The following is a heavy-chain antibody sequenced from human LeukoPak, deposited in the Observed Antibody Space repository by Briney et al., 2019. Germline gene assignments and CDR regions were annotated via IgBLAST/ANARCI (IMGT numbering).Heavy chain of an antibody. V-gene: IGHV4-30-2*01. Sequence: SQTLSLTCAVSGGSISSGGYAWSWIRQPPGKGLEWIGYIYDSGSTYYNPSLKSRVTISVDRSKNQFSLKLSSVTAADTAVYYCARVSGGATMSSPIGLFDYWGQGTLVTVSS. CDR2: IYDSGST. J-gene: IGHJ4*02. CDR3: ARVSGGATMSSPIGLFDY. D-gene: IGHD1-26*01. CDR1: GGSISSGGYA.